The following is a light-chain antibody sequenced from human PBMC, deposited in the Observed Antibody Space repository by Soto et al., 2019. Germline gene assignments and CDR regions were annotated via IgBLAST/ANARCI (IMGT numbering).Light chain of an antibody. CDR2: EAR. V-gene: IGLV2-18*01. CDR3: SLYTSENTYV. Sequence: QSVLGQPASVCGSPGQSFTISCTGTITDFVSYNRVSWYQQPPGTAPKLIIYEARNRPSGVPDRFSGSKSGNTASLTISGPQAADEADYYCSLYTSENTYVFGTGTTVTV. CDR1: ITDFVSYNR. J-gene: IGLJ1*01.